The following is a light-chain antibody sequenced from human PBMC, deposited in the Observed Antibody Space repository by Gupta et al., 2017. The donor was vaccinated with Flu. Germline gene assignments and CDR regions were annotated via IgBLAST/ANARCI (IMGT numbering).Light chain of an antibody. CDR2: EVS. CDR3: SSYTSSYTYV. J-gene: IGLJ1*01. CDR1: SSDIGNYNR. V-gene: IGLV2-18*02. Sequence: QSALTQPPSVSGSPGQSVTISCTGTSSDIGNYNRVSWYQQPPGTAPKLMIYEVSNRPAGVPGRFSGSKAGNTASLTISGLQDEDEADYYCSSYTSSYTYVFGTGTKLTVL.